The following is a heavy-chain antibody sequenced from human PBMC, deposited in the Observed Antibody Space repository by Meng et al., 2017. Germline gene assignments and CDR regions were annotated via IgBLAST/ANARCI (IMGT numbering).Heavy chain of an antibody. J-gene: IGHJ3*02. V-gene: IGHV2-5*02. CDR1: GFSLSTSGVG. D-gene: IGHD2-15*01. CDR2: IYWDDDK. Sequence: SGPTLVKPTQTLTLTCTFSGFSLSTSGVGVGWIRQPPGKALEWLALIYWDDDKRYSPSLKSRLTITKDTSKNQVVLTMTNMDPVDTATYYCAHLLGYCSGGSCYSDAFDIWGQGPMVTVSS. CDR3: AHLLGYCSGGSCYSDAFDI.